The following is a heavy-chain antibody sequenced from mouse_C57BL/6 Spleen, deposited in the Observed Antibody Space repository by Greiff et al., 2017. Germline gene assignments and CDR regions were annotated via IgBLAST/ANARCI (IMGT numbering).Heavy chain of an antibody. CDR2: IYPGSGNT. CDR3: ASLYYDYDGGYAMDY. CDR1: GYTFTDYY. Sequence: QVQLQQSGAELVRPGASVKLSCKASGYTFTDYYINWVKQRPGQGLEWIARIYPGSGNTYYNEKFKGKATLTAEKSSSTAYMQLSSLTSEDSAVYFCASLYYDYDGGYAMDYWGQGTSVTVSS. J-gene: IGHJ4*01. V-gene: IGHV1-76*01. D-gene: IGHD2-4*01.